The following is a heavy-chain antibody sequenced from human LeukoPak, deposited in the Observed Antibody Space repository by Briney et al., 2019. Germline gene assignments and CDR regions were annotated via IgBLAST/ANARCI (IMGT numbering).Heavy chain of an antibody. D-gene: IGHD3-22*01. CDR2: VYYSGST. J-gene: IGHJ4*02. CDR3: ARLTSGYYPYYFDH. Sequence: SETLSLTCTVSGDSISSYYWSWIRQPPGKGLEWMGYVYYSGSTDYNPPLKSRVTILVDTSKNQFSPKLSSATAADTAVYYCARLTSGYYPYYFDHWGQGTLVTVSS. CDR1: GDSISSYY. V-gene: IGHV4-59*01.